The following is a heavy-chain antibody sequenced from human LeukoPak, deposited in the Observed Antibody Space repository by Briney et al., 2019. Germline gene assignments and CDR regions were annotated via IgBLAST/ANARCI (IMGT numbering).Heavy chain of an antibody. CDR2: LYIIGST. J-gene: IGHJ6*01. CDR1: GFPVNDNY. Sequence: GGSLTLSCEASGFPVNDNYMNWVRQPPGKGMEWVSVLYIIGSTYYADTLKGRFTISIDDSKNTLYLQMDSLRAEDTAVYYCVRDRVSDGMDVWGQGNTVTVSS. V-gene: IGHV3-66*01. CDR3: VRDRVSDGMDV. D-gene: IGHD3-10*01.